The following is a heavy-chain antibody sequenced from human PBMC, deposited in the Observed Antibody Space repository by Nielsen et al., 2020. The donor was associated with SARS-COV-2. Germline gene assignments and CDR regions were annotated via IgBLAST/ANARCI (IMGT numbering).Heavy chain of an antibody. D-gene: IGHD6-13*01. V-gene: IGHV3-33*06. J-gene: IGHJ4*02. Sequence: GESLKISCAASGFTFSSYGMHWVRQAPGKGLEWVAVIWYDGSNKYYADSVKGRFTISRDNSKNTLYLQMNSLRAEDTAVYYCTKGAQLGDYWGQGTLVTVS. CDR2: IWYDGSNK. CDR1: GFTFSSYG. CDR3: TKGAQLGDY.